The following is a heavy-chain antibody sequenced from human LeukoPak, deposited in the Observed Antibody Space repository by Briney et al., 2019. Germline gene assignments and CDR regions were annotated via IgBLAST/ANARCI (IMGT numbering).Heavy chain of an antibody. D-gene: IGHD6-19*01. V-gene: IGHV1-69*05. CDR1: GGTFSSYA. J-gene: IGHJ4*02. CDR2: IIPIFGTA. CDR3: AVESGSSGFLPFDY. Sequence: ASVKVSCKASGGTFSSYAISWVRQAPGQGLEWMGRIIPIFGTANYAQKFQGRVTITTDESTSTAYMELSSLRSGDTAVYYCAVESGSSGFLPFDYWGQGTLVTVSS.